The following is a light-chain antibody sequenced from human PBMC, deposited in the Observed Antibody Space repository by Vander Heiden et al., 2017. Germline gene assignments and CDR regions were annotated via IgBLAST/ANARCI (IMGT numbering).Light chain of an antibody. Sequence: QSALTQPRSVSGSPGQSVTISCTGTSSDVGGYNYVSWYQQHPGKAPKLMIYDVTKRPSGVPDRFSGSKSGKSASLTISGLQAEDEADYYCCSYAGINTSVVFGGGTKL. CDR1: SSDVGGYNY. CDR3: CSYAGINTSVV. CDR2: DVT. J-gene: IGLJ2*01. V-gene: IGLV2-11*01.